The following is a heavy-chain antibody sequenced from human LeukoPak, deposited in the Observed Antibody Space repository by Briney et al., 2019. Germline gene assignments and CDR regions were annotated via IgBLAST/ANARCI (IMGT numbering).Heavy chain of an antibody. Sequence: GGSLRLSCAASGFTFSSNAMNWVRQAPGKGLEWVAAIYGRGETTYYADLVKGRFTISRDNSKNTLYLQMNSLRAEDTAVYYCAKTAMIKVIINTYPKGLNYWGQGTLVTVSS. J-gene: IGHJ4*02. CDR3: AKTAMIKVIINTYPKGLNY. CDR2: IYGRGETT. V-gene: IGHV3-23*01. CDR1: GFTFSSNA. D-gene: IGHD3-10*01.